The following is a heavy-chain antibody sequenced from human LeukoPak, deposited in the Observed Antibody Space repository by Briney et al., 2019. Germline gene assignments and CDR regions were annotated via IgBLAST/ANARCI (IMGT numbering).Heavy chain of an antibody. J-gene: IGHJ4*02. V-gene: IGHV4-59*01. CDR1: GGSISGFY. D-gene: IGHD6-19*01. Sequence: WETLTLTCTVSGGSISGFYWGWIRQPPGKGLEWIGFIYYSGSANYNPYLRSRVTMSVDMSKNQFSLKLSSVTAADTAFYYCARDRDSSGWFDYWGQGALVTVSS. CDR2: IYYSGSA. CDR3: ARDRDSSGWFDY.